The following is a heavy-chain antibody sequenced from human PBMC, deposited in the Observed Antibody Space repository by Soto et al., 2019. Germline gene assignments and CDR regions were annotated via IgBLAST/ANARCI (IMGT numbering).Heavy chain of an antibody. V-gene: IGHV3-30-3*01. CDR2: ISYDGSNK. J-gene: IGHJ4*02. CDR3: ARDSTYSGYDLSSRPDY. Sequence: GSLRLSCAASGFTFSSYAMHWVRQAPGKGLEWVAVISYDGSNKYYADSVKGRFTISRDNSKNTLYLQMNSLRAEDTAVYYCARDSTYSGYDLSSRPDYWGQGTLVTVSS. CDR1: GFTFSSYA. D-gene: IGHD5-12*01.